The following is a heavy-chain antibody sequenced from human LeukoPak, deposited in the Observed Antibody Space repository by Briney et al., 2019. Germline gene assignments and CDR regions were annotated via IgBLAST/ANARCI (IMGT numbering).Heavy chain of an antibody. Sequence: GGSLRLSCAASGFTSSSYSMNWVRQAPGKGLEWVSAISSSGSYIYYADSVKGRFTISRDNAKNSLYLQMNSLRAEDTAVYYCARGATYSSSSPDYWGQGTLVTVSS. V-gene: IGHV3-21*01. CDR2: ISSSGSYI. CDR1: GFTSSSYS. CDR3: ARGATYSSSSPDY. J-gene: IGHJ4*02. D-gene: IGHD6-6*01.